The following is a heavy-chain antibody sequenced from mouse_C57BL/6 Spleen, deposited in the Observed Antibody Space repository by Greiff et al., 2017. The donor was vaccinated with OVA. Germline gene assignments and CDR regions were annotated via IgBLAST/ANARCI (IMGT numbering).Heavy chain of an antibody. J-gene: IGHJ4*01. CDR3: ARSDYYDYVSYAMDD. V-gene: IGHV1-55*01. CDR2: IYPGSGST. D-gene: IGHD2-4*01. CDR1: GYTFTSYW. Sequence: QVQLQQPGAELVKPGASVKMSCKASGYTFTSYWITWVKQRPGQGLEWIGDIYPGSGSTNYNEKFKSKATLTVDTSSSTAYMQLSSLTSEDSAVYYCARSDYYDYVSYAMDDWGQGTSVTVSS.